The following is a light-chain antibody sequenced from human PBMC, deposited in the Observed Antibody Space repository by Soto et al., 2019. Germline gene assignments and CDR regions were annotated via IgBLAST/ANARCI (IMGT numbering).Light chain of an antibody. V-gene: IGLV1-44*01. CDR3: ATWDDDVSGVV. Sequence: QSALTQPPSVSGTPGQRVTISCSGSSSNVGSNTVNWYQQLPGTAPKLLIYSSNQRPSGVPDRFSGSKSGTSASLVISGLRSEDEADYHCATWDDDVSGVVFGGGTKLTVL. J-gene: IGLJ2*01. CDR2: SSN. CDR1: SSNVGSNT.